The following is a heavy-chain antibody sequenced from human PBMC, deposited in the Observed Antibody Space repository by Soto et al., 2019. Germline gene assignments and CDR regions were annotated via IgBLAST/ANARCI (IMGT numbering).Heavy chain of an antibody. CDR1: GFTFSSYA. J-gene: IGHJ4*02. CDR2: ISYYGSNK. CDR3: ARDLQLDTYLDY. Sequence: PGGSLRLSCAASGFTFSSYAMHWVRQAPGKWLEWVAVISYYGSNKYYADSVKGRFTISRDNSKNTLYLQMNSLRAEDTAVYYCARDLQLDTYLDYWGQGTLVTVSS. D-gene: IGHD6-13*01. V-gene: IGHV3-30*04.